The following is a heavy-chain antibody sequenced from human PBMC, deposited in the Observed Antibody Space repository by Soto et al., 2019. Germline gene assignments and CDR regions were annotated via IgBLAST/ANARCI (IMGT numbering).Heavy chain of an antibody. D-gene: IGHD3-3*01. J-gene: IGHJ6*02. CDR2: IIPIFGTA. V-gene: IGHV1-69*13. CDR3: ASPSLWWSGYYPRVMYGMDV. Sequence: AASVKVSCKASGGTFSSYAISWVRQAPGQGLEWMGGIIPIFGTANYAQKFQGRVTITADESTSTAYMELSSLRSEDTAVYYCASPSLWWSGYYPRVMYGMDVWGQGTTVTVSS. CDR1: GGTFSSYA.